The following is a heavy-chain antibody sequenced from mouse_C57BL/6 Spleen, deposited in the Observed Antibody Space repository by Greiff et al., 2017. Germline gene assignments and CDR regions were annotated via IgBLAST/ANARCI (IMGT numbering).Heavy chain of an antibody. V-gene: IGHV1-64*01. CDR1: GYTFTSYW. D-gene: IGHD2-3*01. CDR3: ARSADGYCGVVDY. Sequence: QVQLQQPGAELVKPGASVKLSCKASGYTFTSYWMHWVKQRPGQGLEWIGMIHPNSGSTNYNEKFKSKATLTVDKSSSTAYMQLSSLTSEDSAVYYCARSADGYCGVVDYWGQGTTLTVSS. CDR2: IHPNSGST. J-gene: IGHJ2*01.